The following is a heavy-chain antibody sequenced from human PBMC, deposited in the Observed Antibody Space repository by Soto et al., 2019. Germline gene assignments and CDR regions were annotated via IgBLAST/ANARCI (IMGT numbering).Heavy chain of an antibody. CDR1: GYTFTGYY. Sequence: GASVKVSFKASGYTFTGYYMHWVRQAPGQGLEWMGWINPNSGGTNYAQKFQGRVTMTRDTSISTAYMELSRLRSDDTAVYYCARHLANSNPHYYDYWGQGTLVTDSS. CDR2: INPNSGGT. J-gene: IGHJ4*02. V-gene: IGHV1-2*02. D-gene: IGHD4-4*01. CDR3: ARHLANSNPHYYDY.